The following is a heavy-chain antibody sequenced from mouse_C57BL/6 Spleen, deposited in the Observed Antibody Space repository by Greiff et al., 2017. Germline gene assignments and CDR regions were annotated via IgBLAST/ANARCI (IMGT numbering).Heavy chain of an antibody. CDR3: ARDDGPPMDY. J-gene: IGHJ4*01. CDR2: INPGSGGT. V-gene: IGHV1-54*01. Sequence: QVQLQQSGAELVRPGTSVKVSCKASGYAFTNYLIEWVKQRPGQGLEWIGVINPGSGGTNYNEKFKGKATLTADKSSSTAYMQLRSLTSEDSAVYFCARDDGPPMDYWGQGTSVTVSS. D-gene: IGHD2-3*01. CDR1: GYAFTNYL.